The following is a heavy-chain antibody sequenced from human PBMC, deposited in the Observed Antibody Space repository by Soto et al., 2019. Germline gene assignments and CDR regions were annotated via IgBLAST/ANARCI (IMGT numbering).Heavy chain of an antibody. V-gene: IGHV3-30*18. CDR1: GFTFPRFG. J-gene: IGHJ6*02. Sequence: QVQLVESGGGVVQPGRSLRLSCAASGFTFPRFGMHWVRQAPGKGLEWVALITYEGSQIYYADAVTGRFTISRDNGDNTLSLQMDNLRTEDTATYFCAKGRGEMNWANYYGLDVWGQGTTVTVSS. D-gene: IGHD7-27*01. CDR3: AKGRGEMNWANYYGLDV. CDR2: ITYEGSQI.